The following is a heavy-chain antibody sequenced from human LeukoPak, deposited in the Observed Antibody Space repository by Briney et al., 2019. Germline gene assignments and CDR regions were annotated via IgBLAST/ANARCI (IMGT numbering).Heavy chain of an antibody. CDR3: ARDLGGTAMVTDYFDY. J-gene: IGHJ4*02. CDR1: GYTFISYG. V-gene: IGHV1-2*02. CDR2: INPNSGGT. D-gene: IGHD5-18*01. Sequence: ASVKVSCKASGYTFISYGISWVRQAPGQGLEWMGWINPNSGGTNYAQKFQGRVTMTRDTSISTAYMELSRLRSGDTAVYYCARDLGGTAMVTDYFDYWGQGTLVTVSS.